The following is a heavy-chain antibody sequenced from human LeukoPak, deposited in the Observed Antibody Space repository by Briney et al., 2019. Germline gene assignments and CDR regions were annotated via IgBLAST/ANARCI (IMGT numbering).Heavy chain of an antibody. CDR3: ASVNRYYYDSSGYRFDY. D-gene: IGHD3-22*01. V-gene: IGHV1-69*13. CDR2: IIPIFGTA. CDR1: GGTFSSYA. J-gene: IGHJ4*02. Sequence: VASVKVSCKASGGTFSSYAISWVRQAPGQGLEWMGGIIPIFGTANYAQKFQGRVTITADESTSTAYMELSSLRSEDTAVYYCASVNRYYYDSSGYRFDYWGQGTLVTVSS.